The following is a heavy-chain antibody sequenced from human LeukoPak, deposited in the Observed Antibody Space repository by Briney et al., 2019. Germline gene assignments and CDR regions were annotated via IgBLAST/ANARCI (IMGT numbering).Heavy chain of an antibody. Sequence: GASVKVSCKASGYTFTSYYMHWVRQAPGQGLEWMGIINPSGGSTGYAQKFQGRVTMTRDMSTSTVYMELSSLRSEDTAVYYCASSSSWYAKYYYYYMDVWGKGTTVTVSS. CDR3: ASSSSWYAKYYYYYMDV. CDR1: GYTFTSYY. D-gene: IGHD6-13*01. CDR2: INPSGGST. V-gene: IGHV1-46*01. J-gene: IGHJ6*03.